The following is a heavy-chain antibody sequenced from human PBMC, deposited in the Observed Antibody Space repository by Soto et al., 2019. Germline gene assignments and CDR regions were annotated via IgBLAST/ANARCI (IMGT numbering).Heavy chain of an antibody. CDR3: ARDGPRVAGYFDY. V-gene: IGHV3-33*01. J-gene: IGHJ4*02. CDR2: IWYDGSNK. D-gene: IGHD6-19*01. Sequence: QPGGSLRLSCAASGFTFGSYGMHWVRQAPGKGLGWVAVIWYDGSNKYYADSVKGRFTISRDNSKNTLYLQMNSLRAEDTAVYYCARDGPRVAGYFDYWGQGTLVTVSS. CDR1: GFTFGSYG.